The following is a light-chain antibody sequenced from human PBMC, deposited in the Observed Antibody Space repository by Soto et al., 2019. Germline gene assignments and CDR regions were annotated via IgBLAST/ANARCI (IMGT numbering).Light chain of an antibody. CDR2: SNN. Sequence: QSVLTQPPSASGTPGQRVTISCSGSSSNIGRNPVNWYQQLPGTAPKLLIYSNNQRPSGVPDRFSGSKSGTSASLAISGLQTEDETDYYCAAWDDSLTAAVFGGGTKLPS. J-gene: IGLJ3*02. CDR3: AAWDDSLTAAV. V-gene: IGLV1-44*01. CDR1: SSNIGRNP.